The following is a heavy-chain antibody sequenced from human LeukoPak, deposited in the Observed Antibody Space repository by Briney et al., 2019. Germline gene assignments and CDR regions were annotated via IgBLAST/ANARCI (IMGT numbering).Heavy chain of an antibody. J-gene: IGHJ3*02. CDR2: INSDASST. V-gene: IGHV3-74*01. CDR3: ARDLSGRDHDAFDI. CDR1: GFSFSTYW. D-gene: IGHD5-12*01. Sequence: GGSLRLSCAASGFSFSTYWALWVRQAPGKGLLWVSRINSDASSTSYADSVKGRFTISRDNTKNTLYLQMNSLRVEDTAVYYCARDLSGRDHDAFDIWGQGTMVTVSS.